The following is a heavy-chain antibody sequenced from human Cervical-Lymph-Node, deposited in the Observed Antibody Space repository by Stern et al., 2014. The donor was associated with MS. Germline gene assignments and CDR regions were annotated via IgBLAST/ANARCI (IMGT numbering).Heavy chain of an antibody. CDR1: GYTFTGYY. V-gene: IGHV1-2*04. CDR3: ARGRGQHYDY. D-gene: IGHD3-10*01. J-gene: IGHJ4*02. Sequence: VQLVESGAEVKKPGASVKVSCKASGYTFTGYYMHWVRQAPGQGLEWMGWINPNRGGTDYAQKFQGWVTMTRDTSISTAYMELSRLRSDDTAVYYCARGRGQHYDYWGQGTLVTVSS. CDR2: INPNRGGT.